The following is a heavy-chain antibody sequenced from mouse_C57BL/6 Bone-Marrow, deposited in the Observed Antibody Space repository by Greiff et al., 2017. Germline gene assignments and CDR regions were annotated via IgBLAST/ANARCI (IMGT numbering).Heavy chain of an antibody. V-gene: IGHV5-9-1*02. J-gene: IGHJ4*01. CDR3: TREGYGSSYGYYYAMDY. CDR1: GFTFSSYA. D-gene: IGHD1-1*01. Sequence: EVKLMESGEGLVKPGGSLKLSCAASGFTFSSYAMSWVRQTPEKRLEWVAYISSGGDYIYYADTVKGRFTISIANARNTLDLQMSRLKSEDTSMYYWTREGYGSSYGYYYAMDYWGQGTSVTVSS. CDR2: ISSGGDYI.